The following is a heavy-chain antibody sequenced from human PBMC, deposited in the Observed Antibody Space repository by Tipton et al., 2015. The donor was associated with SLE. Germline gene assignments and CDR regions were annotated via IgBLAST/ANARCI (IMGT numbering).Heavy chain of an antibody. CDR2: VYYSGST. Sequence: TLSLTCTVSGASISSSSYYWVWFRQPPGKGLEWTGSVYYSGSTSYNPSLKSRVTISIDTSKRQFSLQLSSVTDADTAVYYCVRERKYVVRFRELVAPDLWGQGTAITVSS. J-gene: IGHJ3*01. CDR1: GASISSSSYY. CDR3: VRERKYVVRFRELVAPDL. D-gene: IGHD1-26*01. V-gene: IGHV4-39*07.